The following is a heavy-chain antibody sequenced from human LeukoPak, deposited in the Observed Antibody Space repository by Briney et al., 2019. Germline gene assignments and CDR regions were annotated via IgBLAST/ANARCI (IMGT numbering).Heavy chain of an antibody. CDR3: TREQEDCTGTTCYRAFDV. D-gene: IGHD2-2*01. CDR1: GFTFGNYW. J-gene: IGHJ3*01. CDR2: VHSDGSIT. V-gene: IGHV3-74*01. Sequence: GGSLRLSCAASGFTFGNYWINWVRHAPGKGLVWVSRVHSDGSITNYADSVKGRFSISRDSAKNTLYLQMSSLTSEDTAVYYCTREQEDCTGTTCYRAFDVWGQGTMVTVS.